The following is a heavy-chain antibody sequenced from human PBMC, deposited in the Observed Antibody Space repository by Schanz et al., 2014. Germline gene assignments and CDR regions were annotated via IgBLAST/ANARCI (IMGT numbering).Heavy chain of an antibody. J-gene: IGHJ4*02. V-gene: IGHV1-69*02. CDR1: GGTFSSYT. Sequence: QLQLVHSGAEVKKPGSSVKVSCKLSGGTFSSYTISWMRQAPGQGLEWMGKIIPVLNIATYAQRFQGRVSITADTSTNTAYMELSSLTSEDTAVYYCASSGAGYSSSWDFDYWGQGTLVTVSS. D-gene: IGHD6-13*01. CDR3: ASSGAGYSSSWDFDY. CDR2: IIPVLNIA.